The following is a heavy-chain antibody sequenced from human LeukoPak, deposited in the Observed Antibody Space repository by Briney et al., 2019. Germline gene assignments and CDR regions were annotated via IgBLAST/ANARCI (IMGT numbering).Heavy chain of an antibody. CDR3: AREKKSSTSMDY. V-gene: IGHV3-21*01. J-gene: IGHJ4*02. D-gene: IGHD2-2*01. Sequence: AGGSLRLSCAASGFTFSSYSMNWVRQAPGKGLEWVSSISSSSSYIYYADSVKGRFTISRDNAKNTLYLQMNSLRAEDTAVYYCAREKKSSTSMDYWGQGTLVTVST. CDR1: GFTFSSYS. CDR2: ISSSSSYI.